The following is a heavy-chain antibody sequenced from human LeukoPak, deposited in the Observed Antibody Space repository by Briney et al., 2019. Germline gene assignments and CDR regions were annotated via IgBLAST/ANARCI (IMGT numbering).Heavy chain of an antibody. V-gene: IGHV3-49*03. CDR2: IRSKAYGGTT. CDR3: ARGGISSSWEPDAFDI. Sequence: GGSLRLSCTASGFTFGDYAMSWFRQAPGKGLEWVGFIRSKAYGGTTEYAASVKGRFTISRDDSKSIAYLQMNSLKTEDTAVYYCARGGISSSWEPDAFDIWGQGTMATVSS. CDR1: GFTFGDYA. D-gene: IGHD6-13*01. J-gene: IGHJ3*02.